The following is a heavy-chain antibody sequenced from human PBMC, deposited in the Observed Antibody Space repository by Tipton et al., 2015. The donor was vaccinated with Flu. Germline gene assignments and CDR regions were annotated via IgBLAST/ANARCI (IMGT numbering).Heavy chain of an antibody. CDR3: ARDSGLVGASDY. V-gene: IGHV3-21*01. CDR2: ISSSSSYI. CDR1: GFTFSSYS. J-gene: IGHJ4*02. Sequence: SLRLSCAASGFTFSSYSMNWVRQAPGKGLEWVSSISSSSSYIYYADSVKGRFTISRDNAKNSLYLQMNSLRAEDTAVYYCARDSGLVGASDYWGQGTLVTVSS. D-gene: IGHD1-26*01.